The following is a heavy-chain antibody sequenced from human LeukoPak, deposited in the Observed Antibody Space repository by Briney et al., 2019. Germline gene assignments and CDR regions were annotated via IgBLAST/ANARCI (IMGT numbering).Heavy chain of an antibody. CDR1: GGSISSSSYY. D-gene: IGHD3-22*01. Sequence: SETLSLTCTVSGGSISSSSYYWGWIRQPPGKGLEWIGSIYYSGSTYYNPSLKSRVTISVDTSKNQFSLKLSSVTAADTAVYYCAAETTYYYDSSGYYSDYWGQGTLVTVSS. V-gene: IGHV4-39*07. CDR3: AAETTYYYDSSGYYSDY. CDR2: IYYSGST. J-gene: IGHJ4*02.